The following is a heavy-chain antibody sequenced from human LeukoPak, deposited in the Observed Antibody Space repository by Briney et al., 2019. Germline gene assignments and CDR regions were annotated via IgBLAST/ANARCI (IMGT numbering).Heavy chain of an antibody. D-gene: IGHD5-18*01. V-gene: IGHV3-53*01. J-gene: IGHJ4*02. CDR1: GFTVSSNY. CDR2: IYSGVST. CDR3: AIRRGYTYGDDY. Sequence: GGSLRLSCAASGFTVSSNYMSWVRQAPGKGLEWVSVIYSGVSTYYADSVKGRFTISRDNSKNTLYLQMNTLRAEDTAVYYCAIRRGYTYGDDYWGQGTLVTVSS.